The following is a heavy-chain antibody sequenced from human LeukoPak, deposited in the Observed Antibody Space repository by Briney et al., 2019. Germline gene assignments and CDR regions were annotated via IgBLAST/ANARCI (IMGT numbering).Heavy chain of an antibody. V-gene: IGHV3-48*01. Sequence: PGGSLRLSCAASGFTISSYWMSWVRQAPGKGLEWVSYISSGSSTMYYADSVKGRFTISRDYAKNSLYLQMNSLRPEDTAVYYCASRSTMGRAFGIWGQGTMVTVSS. CDR2: ISSGSSTM. D-gene: IGHD1-14*01. CDR3: ASRSTMGRAFGI. CDR1: GFTISSYW. J-gene: IGHJ3*02.